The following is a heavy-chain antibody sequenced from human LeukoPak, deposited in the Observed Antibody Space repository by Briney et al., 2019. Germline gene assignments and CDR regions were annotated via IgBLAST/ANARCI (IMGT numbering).Heavy chain of an antibody. Sequence: GASVKVSCKASGYTFTGYYMHWVRRAPGQGLEWMGWINPNSGGTNYAQKFQGRVTMTRDTSISTAYMELSRLRSDDTAVYYCARDSYYDILTGYWSPGDYYYYYMDVWGKGTTVTVSS. CDR1: GYTFTGYY. CDR2: INPNSGGT. J-gene: IGHJ6*03. V-gene: IGHV1-2*02. D-gene: IGHD3-9*01. CDR3: ARDSYYDILTGYWSPGDYYYYYMDV.